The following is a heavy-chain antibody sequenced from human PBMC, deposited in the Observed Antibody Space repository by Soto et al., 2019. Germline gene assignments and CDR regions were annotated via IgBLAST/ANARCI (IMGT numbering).Heavy chain of an antibody. CDR3: ARATPTASADY. V-gene: IGHV4-31*03. CDR1: GGSNISGGFY. J-gene: IGHJ4*02. D-gene: IGHD2-2*01. Sequence: KPSETLSLTCTVSGGSNISGGFYWTWIRQHPGKGLEWIAYISYSGSTYSNPSLKSRVSISADTSKNQFSLRLTSVTAADTAVYYCARATPTASADYWGQGTLVTVSS. CDR2: ISYSGST.